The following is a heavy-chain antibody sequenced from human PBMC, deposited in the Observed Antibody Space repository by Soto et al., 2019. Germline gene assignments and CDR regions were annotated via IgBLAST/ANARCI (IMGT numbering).Heavy chain of an antibody. V-gene: IGHV1-18*01. CDR3: ARASPPVDY. CDR2: ISAYNGNT. J-gene: IGHJ4*02. CDR1: GYTFTSYN. Sequence: QVQLVQSGAEVKRPGASVKVSCKASGYTFTSYNISGVRQAPGQGLEWMGWISAYNGNTNYAQKLQGAVTMTTDTSTHTAYMELSSLRSDDTVVYYFARASPPVDYWGQGTLVTVSS.